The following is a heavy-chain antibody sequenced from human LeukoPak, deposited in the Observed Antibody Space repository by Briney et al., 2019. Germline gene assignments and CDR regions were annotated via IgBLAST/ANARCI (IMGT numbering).Heavy chain of an antibody. CDR2: ISADNVKT. V-gene: IGHV1-18*01. CDR3: ARPGTDIAGTTPDYYYYMDV. J-gene: IGHJ6*03. Sequence: GASLKSSGKAPGYTFTSYGISWVRKSPGQGLEWMGSISADNVKTNYAHKPKGRSTMTPDTSTTTAYMELRSLRSDDTAVYYCARPGTDIAGTTPDYYYYMDVWGKGTTVTVSS. D-gene: IGHD1-20*01. CDR1: GYTFTSYG.